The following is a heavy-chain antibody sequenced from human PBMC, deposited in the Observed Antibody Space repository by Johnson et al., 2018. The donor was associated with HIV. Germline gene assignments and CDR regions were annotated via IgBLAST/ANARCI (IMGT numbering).Heavy chain of an antibody. V-gene: IGHV3-20*04. CDR2: INWNGGST. CDR1: GFTFDDYA. J-gene: IGHJ3*02. CDR3: ASRYYDDNTYSDACDI. D-gene: IGHD3-22*01. Sequence: VQLVESGGGLVQPGGSLRLSCAASGFTFDDYAMHWVRQAPGKGLEWVSGINWNGGSTGYADSVKGRFTISRDNAKNSLYLQMNSLRAEDTAVYYCASRYYDDNTYSDACDIWGQGTMVTVSS.